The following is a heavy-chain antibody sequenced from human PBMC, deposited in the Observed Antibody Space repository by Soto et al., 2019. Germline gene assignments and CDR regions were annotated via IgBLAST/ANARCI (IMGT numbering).Heavy chain of an antibody. CDR1: GFTFSNHG. V-gene: IGHV3-33*01. Sequence: QVQLVESGGGVVQPGRSLRLSCAASGFTFSNHGMHWVRQAPGKGLEWVARIYYDGSNEYYADSVKGRFTISRDTSKNTVYLQMNSLRVEDTAVYYCARGRGSGSFYQLDYWGQGTLVTVAS. CDR2: IYYDGSNE. D-gene: IGHD1-26*01. J-gene: IGHJ4*02. CDR3: ARGRGSGSFYQLDY.